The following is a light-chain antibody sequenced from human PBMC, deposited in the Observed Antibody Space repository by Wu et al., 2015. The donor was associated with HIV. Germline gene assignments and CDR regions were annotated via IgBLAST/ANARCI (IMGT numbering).Light chain of an antibody. Sequence: EIVLTQSPGTLSLSPGERATLSCRASQSVNNNYLAWYQQKPGQAPRLPIYSASTRVTGTPDRFTGSGSGTDFTLAISRLEPEDFAVYYCQQFGSSPYSFGQGTKLEIQ. CDR2: SAS. V-gene: IGKV3-20*01. J-gene: IGKJ2*03. CDR1: QSVNNNY. CDR3: QQFGSSPYS.